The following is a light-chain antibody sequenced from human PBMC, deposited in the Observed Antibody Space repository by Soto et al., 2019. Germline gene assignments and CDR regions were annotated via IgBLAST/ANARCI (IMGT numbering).Light chain of an antibody. CDR3: QQYRDYSWT. Sequence: IQMTQSPSTVSASVGDRVAISCRASQSIGIWLAWYQQKPGKAPRFLIYTASTLLGGVPSRFSGSGSGTEFTLTISSLQPDDFATYYCQQYRDYSWTFGQGNKVDIK. J-gene: IGKJ1*01. CDR2: TAS. CDR1: QSIGIW. V-gene: IGKV1-5*03.